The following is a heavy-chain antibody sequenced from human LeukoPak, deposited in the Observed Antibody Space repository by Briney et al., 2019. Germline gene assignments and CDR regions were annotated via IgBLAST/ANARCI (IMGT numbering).Heavy chain of an antibody. V-gene: IGHV4-39*07. Sequence: SETLSLTCTVSGGSISSSSYYWGWIRQPPGKGLEWIGSIYYSGSTYYNPSLKSRVTISVDTSKNQFSLKLSSVTAADTAVYYCARLSSGWYFDYWGQGTLVTVSS. CDR2: IYYSGST. CDR3: ARLSSGWYFDY. J-gene: IGHJ4*02. CDR1: GGSISSSSYY. D-gene: IGHD6-19*01.